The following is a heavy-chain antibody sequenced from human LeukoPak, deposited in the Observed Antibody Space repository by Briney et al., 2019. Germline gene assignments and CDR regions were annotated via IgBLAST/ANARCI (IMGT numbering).Heavy chain of an antibody. J-gene: IGHJ4*02. CDR1: GGTFSSYA. CDR3: ARDVDTAMTRNAYYFDY. V-gene: IGHV1-69*13. CDR2: IIPIFGTA. Sequence: SVKVSCKASGGTFSSYAISWVRQAPGQGLEWMGGIIPIFGTANYAQKFLGRVTITADESTSTAYMELSSLRSEDTAVYYCARDVDTAMTRNAYYFDYWGQGTLVTVSS. D-gene: IGHD5-18*01.